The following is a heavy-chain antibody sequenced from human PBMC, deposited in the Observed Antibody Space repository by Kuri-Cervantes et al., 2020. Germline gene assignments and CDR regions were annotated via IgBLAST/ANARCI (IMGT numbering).Heavy chain of an antibody. D-gene: IGHD2-2*01. CDR3: ARALKGYCSSTSCYMDV. CDR1: GGSVSSGSYY. V-gene: IGHV4-61*01. J-gene: IGHJ6*02. CDR2: IYYSGST. Sequence: SETLSLTCTVSGGSVSSGSYYWSWIRQPPGKGLEWIGCIYYSGSTNYNPSLKSRVTISVDTSKNQFSLKLSSVTAADTAVYYCARALKGYCSSTSCYMDVWGQGTTVTVSS.